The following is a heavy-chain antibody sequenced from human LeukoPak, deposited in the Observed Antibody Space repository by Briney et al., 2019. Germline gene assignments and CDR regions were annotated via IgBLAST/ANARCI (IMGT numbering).Heavy chain of an antibody. Sequence: GGSLRLSCAASGFTFDDYGMSWVRQGPGKGLEWVSGINWNGGSTGYADSVKGRFTISRDNAKNSLYLQMNSLRAEDTALYYCARDTIMGMTGNFDYWGQGTLVTVSS. CDR2: INWNGGST. D-gene: IGHD3-9*01. V-gene: IGHV3-20*04. CDR3: ARDTIMGMTGNFDY. J-gene: IGHJ4*02. CDR1: GFTFDDYG.